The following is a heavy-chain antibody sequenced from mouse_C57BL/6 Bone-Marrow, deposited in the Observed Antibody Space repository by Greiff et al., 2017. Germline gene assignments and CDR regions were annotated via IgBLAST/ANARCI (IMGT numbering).Heavy chain of an antibody. Sequence: VKLQQPGAELVMPGASVKLSCKASGYTFTSYWMHWVKQRPGQGLEWIGDIAPSASYHTYNQKFTGKSTLTVAKSSSTAYMKLGSLTSEDSAVYYCARSAYYLDYWGQGTTLTVSS. D-gene: IGHD1-2*01. V-gene: IGHV1-69*01. CDR1: GYTFTSYW. CDR3: ARSAYYLDY. CDR2: IAPSASYH. J-gene: IGHJ2*01.